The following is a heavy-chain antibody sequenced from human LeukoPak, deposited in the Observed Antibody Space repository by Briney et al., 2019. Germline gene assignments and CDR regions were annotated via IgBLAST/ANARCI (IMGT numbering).Heavy chain of an antibody. CDR2: MNPNSGNT. CDR1: GYTFTTYD. V-gene: IGHV1-8*01. Sequence: GASVKVSCKASGYTFTTYDINWVRQATGQGLEWMGWMNPNSGNTGYAQKFQGRVTMTRNTSISTAYMELSSLRSEDTAVYYCARGRRLTGYYDFDCWGQGTLVTVSS. J-gene: IGHJ4*02. CDR3: ARGRRLTGYYDFDC. D-gene: IGHD3-9*01.